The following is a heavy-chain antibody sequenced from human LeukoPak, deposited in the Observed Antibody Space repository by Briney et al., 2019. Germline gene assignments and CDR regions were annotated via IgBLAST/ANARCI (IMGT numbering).Heavy chain of an antibody. V-gene: IGHV3-48*03. D-gene: IGHD2-2*02. CDR3: ARVSYCSSTSCYSTESYGMDD. J-gene: IGHJ6*02. CDR1: GFTFSSYE. Sequence: GGSLRLSCAASGFTFSSYEMNWVRQAPGKGLEWVSYISSSGSTIYYADSVKGRFTISRDNAKNSLYLQMNSLRAEDTAVYYCARVSYCSSTSCYSTESYGMDDWGQGTTVTVSS. CDR2: ISSSGSTI.